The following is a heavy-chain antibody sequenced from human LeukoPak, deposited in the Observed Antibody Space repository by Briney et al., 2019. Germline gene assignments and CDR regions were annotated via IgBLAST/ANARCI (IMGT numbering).Heavy chain of an antibody. CDR3: AIREGGSGSFDY. V-gene: IGHV1-8*01. CDR2: MNPNSGNT. CDR1: GYTFTSYD. J-gene: IGHJ4*02. Sequence: ASVKVSCKASGYTFTSYDINWVRQATGQGLEWMGWMNPNSGNTGYAQKLQGRVTMTRNTSISTAYMELSSLRSEDTAVYYCAIREGGSGSFDYWGQGTLVTVSS. D-gene: IGHD3-10*01.